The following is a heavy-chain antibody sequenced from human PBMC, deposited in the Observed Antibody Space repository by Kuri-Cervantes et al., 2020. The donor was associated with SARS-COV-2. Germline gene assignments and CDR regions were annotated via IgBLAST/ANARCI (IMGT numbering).Heavy chain of an antibody. J-gene: IGHJ4*02. Sequence: SCDVSGDSMNNGNWWTWVHQTPGKGLEWIGEIYHNGNTNYNPSLKSRVTISVDESKNQFSLKLNSVTAADTAVYYCASLLLWQQFAHWGQGILVTDSS. CDR3: ASLLLWQQFAH. D-gene: IGHD5-24*01. CDR1: GDSMNNGNW. CDR2: IYHNGNT. V-gene: IGHV4-4*02.